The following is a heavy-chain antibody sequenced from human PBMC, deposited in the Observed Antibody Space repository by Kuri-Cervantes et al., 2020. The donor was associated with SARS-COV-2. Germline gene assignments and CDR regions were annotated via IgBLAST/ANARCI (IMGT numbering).Heavy chain of an antibody. J-gene: IGHJ4*02. D-gene: IGHD1-7*01. CDR2: TYYSGST. V-gene: IGHV4-61*05. Sequence: SETLSLTCSVSGDSISETTYYWGWIRQPPGKGLEWIGHTYYSGSTNYNPALKSRVTISVDTSKNQFSLKLSSVTAADTAVYYCARGGPYNWNYYFDYWGQGTLVTVSS. CDR3: ARGGPYNWNYYFDY. CDR1: GDSISETTYY.